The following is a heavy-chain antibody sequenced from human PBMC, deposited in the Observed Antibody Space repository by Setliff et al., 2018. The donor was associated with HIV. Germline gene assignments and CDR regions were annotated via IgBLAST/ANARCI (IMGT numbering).Heavy chain of an antibody. D-gene: IGHD1-26*01. CDR1: GGSISVHY. V-gene: IGHV4-59*11. CDR2: MYASGST. CDR3: ARGPSGTYYREFDF. Sequence: SETLSLTCTVSGGSISVHYWSWLRQPPGKGLQWIGYMYASGSTDYNPSLKSRVTISVDRFRNQFSLQLRSVTAADTAVYYCARGPSGTYYREFDFWGQGTLVTVSS. J-gene: IGHJ4*02.